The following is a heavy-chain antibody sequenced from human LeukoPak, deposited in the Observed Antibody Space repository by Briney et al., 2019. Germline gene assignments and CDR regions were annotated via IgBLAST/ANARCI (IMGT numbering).Heavy chain of an antibody. CDR3: ARLQEQLVLRDAFDI. V-gene: IGHV5-51*01. CDR1: GYSFTSYW. J-gene: IGHJ3*02. CDR2: IYPGDSDT. D-gene: IGHD6-6*01. Sequence: GESLKISCKGSGYSFTSYWIGWVRQMPGKGLEWMGIIYPGDSDTRYSPSFQGQVTISADKSISTAYLQWSSLKASDTAMYYCARLQEQLVLRDAFDIWGQGTMVTVSS.